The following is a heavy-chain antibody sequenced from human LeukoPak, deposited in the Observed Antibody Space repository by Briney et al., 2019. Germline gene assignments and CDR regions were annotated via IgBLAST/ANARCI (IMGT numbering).Heavy chain of an antibody. V-gene: IGHV3-48*03. Sequence: PGGSLRLSCAASGFTFSSYEMNWVRQAPGKGLEWVSYISSSGSTIYYADSVKGRFTISRDNAKNSLYLQMNSLRAEDSAVYYCTKDFDAATGYWGQGALVTVSS. CDR3: TKDFDAATGY. CDR1: GFTFSSYE. J-gene: IGHJ4*02. D-gene: IGHD3-9*01. CDR2: ISSSGSTI.